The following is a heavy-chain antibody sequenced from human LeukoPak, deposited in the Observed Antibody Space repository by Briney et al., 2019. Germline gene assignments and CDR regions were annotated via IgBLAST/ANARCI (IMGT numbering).Heavy chain of an antibody. CDR3: AGAPERLVYFHY. CDR1: GFTFSTYT. J-gene: IGHJ4*02. CDR2: ISSNSGTK. Sequence: PGGSLRLSCEASGFTFSTYTMNWVRQAPGKGLEWVSYISSNSGTKYYADSVKGRFIISRDNTKNSLYLQMNSLRVGDTAVYYCAGAPERLVYFHYWGQGTLVTVSS. D-gene: IGHD1-26*01. V-gene: IGHV3-48*04.